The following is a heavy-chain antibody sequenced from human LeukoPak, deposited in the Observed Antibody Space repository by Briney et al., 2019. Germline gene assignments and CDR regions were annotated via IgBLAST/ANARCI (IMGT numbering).Heavy chain of an antibody. V-gene: IGHV4-39*07. CDR3: ARALNDYVERYYYYYYMDV. CDR1: GGSISSSSYY. D-gene: IGHD4-17*01. Sequence: SETLSLTCTVSGGSISSSSYYWGWIRQPPGKGLEWIGSIYYSGSTYYNPSLKSRVTISVDRSKNQFSLKLSSVTAADTAVYYCARALNDYVERYYYYYYMDVWGKGTTVTVSS. CDR2: IYYSGST. J-gene: IGHJ6*03.